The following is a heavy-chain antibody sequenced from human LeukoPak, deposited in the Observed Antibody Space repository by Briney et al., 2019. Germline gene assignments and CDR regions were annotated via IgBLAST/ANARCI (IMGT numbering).Heavy chain of an antibody. J-gene: IGHJ4*02. CDR1: GFTFSNYG. CDR3: ARDFKSGYVDS. V-gene: IGHV3-33*01. Sequence: PGGSLRLSCAASGFTFSNYGMHWVRQAPGKGLEWVAVVFDDGSREDFADSVKGRFTISRDNSKNTVLLQTNSLRAEDTAVYYCARDFKSGYVDSWGQGTLVTVSS. D-gene: IGHD3-3*01. CDR2: VFDDGSRE.